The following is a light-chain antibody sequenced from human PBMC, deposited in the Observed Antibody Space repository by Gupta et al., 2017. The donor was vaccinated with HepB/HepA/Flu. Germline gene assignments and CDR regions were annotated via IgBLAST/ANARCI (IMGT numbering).Light chain of an antibody. CDR3: QQSDSAPVT. V-gene: IGKV1-39*01. CDR2: GAS. Sequence: DIQITQSPSSLSASVGDRVTITCRASQSINNYLNWHQQKPGKAPELLIYGASSLQSGVPARFSGSGSGTYFTLIISRLQPEDFATYYCQQSDSAPVTFGQGTKVEIK. J-gene: IGKJ1*01. CDR1: QSINNY.